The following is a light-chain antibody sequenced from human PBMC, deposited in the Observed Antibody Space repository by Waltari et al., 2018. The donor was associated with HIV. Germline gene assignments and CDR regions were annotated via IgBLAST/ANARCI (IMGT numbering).Light chain of an antibody. CDR3: HQYDRSPST. J-gene: IGKJ5*01. CDR2: GAT. V-gene: IGKV3-20*01. CDR1: QNLRSTY. Sequence: EIVLTQSTGTLSLSPGQRATLSCRASQNLRSTYLAWYQHKSGQAPRLLIFGATSRATGIPDRFRGSGSGTDFTLTISRLEPEDFAVYYCHQYDRSPSTFGQGTRLEI.